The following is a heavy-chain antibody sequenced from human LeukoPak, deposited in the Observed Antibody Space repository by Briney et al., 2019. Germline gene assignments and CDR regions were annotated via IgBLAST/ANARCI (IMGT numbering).Heavy chain of an antibody. D-gene: IGHD3-22*01. CDR2: LSAYNVNT. V-gene: IGHV1-18*01. J-gene: IGHJ4*02. CDR3: ARPYDTSGYYNYYLDY. CDR1: GYNLISYG. Sequence: ASVKVSCKASGYNLISYGIIWVRQAPGQGLEWIGWLSAYNVNTNYAQKFQGRVTMTTDTSTSTAYMELRSLKSDDTAVYFCARPYDTSGYYNYYLDYWGQGTQVTVSS.